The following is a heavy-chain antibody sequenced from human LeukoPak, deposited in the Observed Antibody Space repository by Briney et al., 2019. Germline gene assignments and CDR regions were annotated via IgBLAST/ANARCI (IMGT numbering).Heavy chain of an antibody. V-gene: IGHV3-48*01. D-gene: IGHD2-2*01. CDR1: GFNFGSYS. CDR3: ARGQHVVVIPAAVDY. CDR2: ISSSSSTI. J-gene: IGHJ4*02. Sequence: GGSLRLSCAASGFNFGSYSMKWLRQAPGKGLEWVSYISSSSSTIYYADSVKGRFTISRDNAKNSLYLQMNSLRAEDTAVYYCARGQHVVVIPAAVDYWGPGTLVTVSS.